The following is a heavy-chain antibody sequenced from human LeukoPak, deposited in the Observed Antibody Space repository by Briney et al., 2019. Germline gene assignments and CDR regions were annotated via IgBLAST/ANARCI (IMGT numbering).Heavy chain of an antibody. CDR3: ATIVAGSSKFDY. CDR1: GYTFSNYW. V-gene: IGHV5-51*01. J-gene: IGHJ4*02. Sequence: PGESLKISCQGAGYTFSNYWIGWVRQLPGKSLEWMGIIYPGDSDTRYSPSFQGQDTISADKSISTAYLQWSSRKASDTAMYYCATIVAGSSKFDYWGQGTLVTVSS. D-gene: IGHD5-12*01. CDR2: IYPGDSDT.